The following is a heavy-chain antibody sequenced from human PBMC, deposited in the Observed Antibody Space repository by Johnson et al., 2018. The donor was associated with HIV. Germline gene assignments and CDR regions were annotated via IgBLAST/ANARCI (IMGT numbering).Heavy chain of an antibody. CDR1: GFTVSSNY. CDR3: AQEVRIAGSAAFDI. J-gene: IGHJ3*02. CDR2: IYSGGST. Sequence: VQLVESGGGLVQPGGSLRLSCAASGFTVSSNYMSWVRQAPGKGLEWVSVIYSGGSTYYADSLKGRFTISRDSSMNTLYLQMNSLKIEDTAVYSCAQEVRIAGSAAFDIWGQGTMVTVSS. V-gene: IGHV3-66*02. D-gene: IGHD6-13*01.